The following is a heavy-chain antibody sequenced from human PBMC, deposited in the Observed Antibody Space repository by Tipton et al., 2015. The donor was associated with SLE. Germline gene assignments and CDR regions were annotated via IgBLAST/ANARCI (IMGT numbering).Heavy chain of an antibody. V-gene: IGHV4-4*07. CDR3: ARGGGSYYDY. J-gene: IGHJ4*02. D-gene: IGHD1-26*01. CDR1: GGSISGYY. Sequence: LSLPCTVSGGSISGYYWSWIRQPAGKGLEWIGRVYSSGSTIYNSSIKSRITLSLDTSKNQFSLRVNSATAADTAVSYCARGGGSYYDYWGQGTLVTVSS. CDR2: VYSSGST.